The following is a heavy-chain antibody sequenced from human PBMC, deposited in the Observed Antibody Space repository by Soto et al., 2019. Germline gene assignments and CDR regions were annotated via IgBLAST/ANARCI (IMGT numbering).Heavy chain of an antibody. CDR3: ARATGLYYYYGMDV. D-gene: IGHD4-17*01. Sequence: QVQLVESGGGVVQPGRSLRLSCAASGFTFSSYAMHWVRQAPGKGLEWVAVISYDGSNKYYADSVKGRFTISRDNSKNTLYLQMNSLRAEDTAVYYCARATGLYYYYGMDVWGQGTTVTVSS. V-gene: IGHV3-30-3*01. CDR2: ISYDGSNK. CDR1: GFTFSSYA. J-gene: IGHJ6*02.